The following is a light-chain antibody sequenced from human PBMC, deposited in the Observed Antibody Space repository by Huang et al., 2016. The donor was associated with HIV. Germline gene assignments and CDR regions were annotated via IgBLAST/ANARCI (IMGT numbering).Light chain of an antibody. V-gene: IGKV2-28*01. CDR2: LGS. J-gene: IGKJ4*01. CDR1: QSLLQSNGYNS. CDR3: MQTLQTPLT. Sequence: DIVMTQSPLSLPVTPGEPASISCSSSQSLLQSNGYNSLDWYLQKPGQSPQLLIYLGSNRASGVPDRFSGSGSGTAFTLKISRVEAEDVGVYYCMQTLQTPLTFGGGTKVEIK.